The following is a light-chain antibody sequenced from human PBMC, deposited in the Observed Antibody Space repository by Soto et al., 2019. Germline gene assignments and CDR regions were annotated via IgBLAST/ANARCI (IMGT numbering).Light chain of an antibody. Sequence: EFVLSQSPGTLSLSPGERATLSCRASQRVVDTYLAWYQQRPGQAPRLLIYGASTRATGIPARFSGSGSGTEFTLTISSLQSEDFAVYYCQQYNNWPPMYTFGQGTKLEIK. J-gene: IGKJ2*01. V-gene: IGKV3-15*01. CDR3: QQYNNWPPMYT. CDR2: GAS. CDR1: QRVVDT.